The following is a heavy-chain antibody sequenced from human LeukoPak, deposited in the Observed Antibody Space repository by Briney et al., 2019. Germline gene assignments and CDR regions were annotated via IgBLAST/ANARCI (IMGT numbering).Heavy chain of an antibody. D-gene: IGHD2-15*01. CDR2: IDFTGTI. Sequence: SETLTLTCTVSGGGGSISSHYGRGIRQPAEKALEWIGRIDFTGTITYNPSLESRVTMSIDTSQNQFSLKLSSVTAADTAVYYCARSDCSGGSCYFPFESEAEYFQHWGQGTLGTVSS. J-gene: IGHJ1*01. CDR1: GGGGSISSHY. CDR3: ARSDCSGGSCYFPFESEAEYFQH. V-gene: IGHV4-4*07.